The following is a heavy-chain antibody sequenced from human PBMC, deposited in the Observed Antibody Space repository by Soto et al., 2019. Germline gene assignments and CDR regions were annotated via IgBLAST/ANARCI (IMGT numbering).Heavy chain of an antibody. CDR1: GGSFSGYY. CDR3: ARGYGSGSYVDY. D-gene: IGHD3-10*01. J-gene: IGHJ4*02. CDR2: INHSGST. V-gene: IGHV4-34*01. Sequence: SETLSLTCAVYGGSFSGYYWSWIRQPPGKGLEWIGEINHSGSTNYNPSLKSRVTISVDTSKNQFSLKLSSVTAADTAVYYCARGYGSGSYVDYWGQGTLVTVPQ.